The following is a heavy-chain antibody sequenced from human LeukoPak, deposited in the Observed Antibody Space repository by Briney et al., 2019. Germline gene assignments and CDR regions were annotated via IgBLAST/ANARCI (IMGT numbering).Heavy chain of an antibody. Sequence: GASVKVSCKASGYTFTSYYMHWVRQAPGQGLEWMGIINPSGGSTSYAQKFQGRVTITADESTSTAYMELSSLRSEDTAVYYCAGVTTFVGYDWYYFDYWGQGTLVTVSS. CDR3: AGVTTFVGYDWYYFDY. D-gene: IGHD4-11*01. V-gene: IGHV1-46*01. CDR2: INPSGGST. CDR1: GYTFTSYY. J-gene: IGHJ4*02.